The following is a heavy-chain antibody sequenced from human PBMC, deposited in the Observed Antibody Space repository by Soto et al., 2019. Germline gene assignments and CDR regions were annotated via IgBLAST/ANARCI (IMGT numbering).Heavy chain of an antibody. D-gene: IGHD5-12*01. CDR1: GFTFSSYW. CDR3: ARGRDGYNSLFDY. V-gene: IGHV3-7*03. J-gene: IGHJ4*02. Sequence: PGGPLRLSCAASGFTFSSYWMSWVRQAPGKGLEWVANIKQDGSEKYYVDSVKGRFTISRDNAKNSLYLQMNSLRAEDTAVYYCARGRDGYNSLFDYWGQGTLVTVSS. CDR2: IKQDGSEK.